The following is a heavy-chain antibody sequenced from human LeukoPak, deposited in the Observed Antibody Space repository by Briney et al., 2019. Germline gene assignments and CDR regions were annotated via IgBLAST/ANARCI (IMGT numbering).Heavy chain of an antibody. CDR2: IRGDTGDT. D-gene: IGHD6-13*01. V-gene: IGHV1-2*02. J-gene: IGHJ4*02. CDR3: ARVRGNSCDY. CDR1: GYTLSDYY. Sequence: ASVTNSCMTSGYTLSDYYMHWVRQAPGQGLEWMGWIRGDTGDTDSLKKFQGRVTMTRDTSTNTAYLELSRLRYDDTAIYFCARVRGNSCDYWGQGTLVTVSS.